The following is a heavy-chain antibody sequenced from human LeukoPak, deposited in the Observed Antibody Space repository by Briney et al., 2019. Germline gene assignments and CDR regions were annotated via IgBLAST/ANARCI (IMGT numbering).Heavy chain of an antibody. V-gene: IGHV4-59*01. CDR2: IYYSGST. CDR3: ARNAGGSGSPTDHQVDY. Sequence: KPLETLSLTCTVSGGSISSYYWSWIRQPPGKGLEWIGYIYYSGSTNYNPSLKSRVTISVDTSKNQFSLKLSSVTAADTAVYYCARNAGGSGSPTDHQVDYWGQGTLVTVSS. CDR1: GGSISSYY. D-gene: IGHD3-10*01. J-gene: IGHJ4*02.